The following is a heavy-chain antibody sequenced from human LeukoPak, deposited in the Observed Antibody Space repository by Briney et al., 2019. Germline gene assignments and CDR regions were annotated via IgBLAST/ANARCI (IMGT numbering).Heavy chain of an antibody. V-gene: IGHV1-69*05. CDR1: GGTFSSYA. CDR2: IIPIFGTA. Sequence: SVKVSCKASGGTFSSYAISWVRQAPGHGLEWMGRIIPIFGTANYAQKFQGRVTITTDESTSTAYMELSSLRSEDTAVYYCARANITVTTIYAFDIWGQGTMVTVSS. D-gene: IGHD4-17*01. CDR3: ARANITVTTIYAFDI. J-gene: IGHJ3*02.